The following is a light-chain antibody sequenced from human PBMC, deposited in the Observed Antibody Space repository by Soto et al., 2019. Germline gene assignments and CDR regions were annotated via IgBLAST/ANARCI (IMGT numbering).Light chain of an antibody. Sequence: DIHMTQYPSSVSASIGDRVTITCRASQDINIWLAWYHQKPGLAPNLLIYRASSLLGGVPSRFSGSGSGTYFPLTSSGLQPEDLGTYYCQQGKDFPLTFGGGTKVEI. J-gene: IGKJ4*01. V-gene: IGKV1-12*01. CDR3: QQGKDFPLT. CDR1: QDINIW. CDR2: RAS.